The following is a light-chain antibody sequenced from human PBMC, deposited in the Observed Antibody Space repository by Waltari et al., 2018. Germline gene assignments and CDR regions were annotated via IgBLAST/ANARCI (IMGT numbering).Light chain of an antibody. J-gene: IGLJ2*01. Sequence: QSGLTQPPSVSGAPGQRVTIPCTGSSSNIGAGSDVHWYQVVPGTAHKLLIDGNTNRPSGVADRVAGHKSGTSGSLGITWLQAEDEAGYYCQSYDSSLRGSLFGGGTKLTVL. CDR3: QSYDSSLRGSL. CDR2: GNT. V-gene: IGLV1-40*01. CDR1: SSNIGAGSD.